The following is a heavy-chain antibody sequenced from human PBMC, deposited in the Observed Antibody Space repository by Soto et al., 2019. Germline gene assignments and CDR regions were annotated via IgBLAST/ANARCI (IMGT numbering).Heavy chain of an antibody. D-gene: IGHD6-19*01. CDR3: ARGLAVAGTLY. Sequence: SLTCAVYGGSFSGYYWSWIRQPPGKGLEWIGEINHSGSTNYNPSLKSRVTISVDTSKNQFSLKLSSVTAADTAVYYCARGLAVAGTLYWGQGTLVTVSS. CDR1: GGSFSGYY. CDR2: INHSGST. J-gene: IGHJ4*02. V-gene: IGHV4-34*01.